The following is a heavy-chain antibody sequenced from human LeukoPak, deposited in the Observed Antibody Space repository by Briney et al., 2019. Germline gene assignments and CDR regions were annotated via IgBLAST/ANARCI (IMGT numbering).Heavy chain of an antibody. Sequence: SETLSLTCSVSGGTISNYYWIWIRQPAGKGLEWIGRIYSTGSTNYNPSLKGRVTMSLDTSKSQFSLKLTSVTAADTAVYYCARERPHYYGSGTSSVAFDIWGQGTMVTVSS. J-gene: IGHJ3*02. CDR3: ARERPHYYGSGTSSVAFDI. V-gene: IGHV4-4*07. D-gene: IGHD3-10*01. CDR2: IYSTGST. CDR1: GGTISNYY.